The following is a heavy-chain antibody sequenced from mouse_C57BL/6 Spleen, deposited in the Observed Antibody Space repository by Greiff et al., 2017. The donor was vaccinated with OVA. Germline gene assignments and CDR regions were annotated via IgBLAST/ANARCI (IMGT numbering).Heavy chain of an antibody. CDR1: GFTFSSYA. V-gene: IGHV5-4*01. Sequence: EVQLVESGGGLVKPGGSLKLSCAASGFTFSSYAMSWVRQTPEKRLEWVATISDGGSYTYYPDNVKGRFTISRDNAKNNLYLQMSHLKSEDTAMYYCARATVVGGGYAMDYWGQGTSVTVSS. J-gene: IGHJ4*01. CDR3: ARATVVGGGYAMDY. CDR2: ISDGGSYT. D-gene: IGHD1-1*01.